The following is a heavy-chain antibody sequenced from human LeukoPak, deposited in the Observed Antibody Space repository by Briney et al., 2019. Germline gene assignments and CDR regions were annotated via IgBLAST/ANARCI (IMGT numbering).Heavy chain of an antibody. V-gene: IGHV1-18*01. CDR1: GYTFTSYG. CDR3: ARGPGIFGVVIMSLYYYGMDV. CDR2: ISAYNGNT. J-gene: IGHJ6*02. Sequence: ASVKVSCKASGYTFTSYGISWVRQAPGQGLEWMGWISAYNGNTNYAQKLQGRVTMTTDTSTSTAYMELRSLRSGDTAVYYCARGPGIFGVVIMSLYYYGMDVWGQGTTVTVSS. D-gene: IGHD3-3*01.